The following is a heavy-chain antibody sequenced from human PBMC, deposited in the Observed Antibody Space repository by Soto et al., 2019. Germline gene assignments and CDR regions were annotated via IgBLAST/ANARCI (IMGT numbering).Heavy chain of an antibody. D-gene: IGHD2-2*01. CDR1: GFTFSSYS. CDR3: ARRLRIVVPAAYDY. J-gene: IGHJ4*02. V-gene: IGHV3-21*01. CDR2: ISSSSSYI. Sequence: PGGSLRLSCAASGFTFSSYSMNWVRQAPGKGLEWVSSISSSSSYIYYADSVKGRFTISRDNAKNSLYLQMNSLRAEDTAVCYCARRLRIVVPAAYDYWGQGTLVTVSS.